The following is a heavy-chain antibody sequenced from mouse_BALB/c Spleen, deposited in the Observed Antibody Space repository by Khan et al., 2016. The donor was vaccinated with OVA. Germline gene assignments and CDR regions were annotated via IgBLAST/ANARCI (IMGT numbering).Heavy chain of an antibody. CDR2: IDPFNGGT. CDR3: ARHGYVAWFAY. J-gene: IGHJ3*01. V-gene: IGHV1S135*01. CDR1: GYSFTSYY. Sequence: VQLQQSGPELMKPGASVKISCKASGYSFTSYYIHWVKQSHGKSLEWIGYIDPFNGGTSYNPKFKGKATLTVEKSSSTAYMHLSSLTSDDSAVYYCARHGYVAWFAYWGQGTLVTVSA. D-gene: IGHD2-2*01.